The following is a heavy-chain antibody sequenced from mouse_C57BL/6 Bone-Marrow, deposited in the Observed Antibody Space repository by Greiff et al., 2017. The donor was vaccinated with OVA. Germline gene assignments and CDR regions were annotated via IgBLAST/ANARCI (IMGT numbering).Heavy chain of an antibody. V-gene: IGHV5-9-1*02. CDR2: ISSGGDYI. CDR1: GFTFSSYA. Sequence: EVKLEESGEGLVKPGGSLKLSCAASGFTFSSYAMSWVRQTPEKRLEWVAYISSGGDYIYYADTVKGRFTISRDNARNTLYLQMSSLKSEDTAMYYCTRDPLGYPHYFDYWGQGTTRTGSS. D-gene: IGHD1-2*01. CDR3: TRDPLGYPHYFDY. J-gene: IGHJ2*01.